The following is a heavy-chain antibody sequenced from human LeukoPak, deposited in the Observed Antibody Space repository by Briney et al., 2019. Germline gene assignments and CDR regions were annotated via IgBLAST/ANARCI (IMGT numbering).Heavy chain of an antibody. J-gene: IGHJ5*02. CDR2: ISGSAVIA. CDR3: ARLMLNQWLGWFDP. Sequence: GGSLRLSCAASGLTFINFGMTWVRQAPGKGLEWVSAISGSAVIAFYADSVKGRFTISRDNSKNTLYLQMNSLRAEDTAVYYCARLMLNQWLGWFDPWGQGTLVTVSS. V-gene: IGHV3-23*01. D-gene: IGHD5-12*01. CDR1: GLTFINFG.